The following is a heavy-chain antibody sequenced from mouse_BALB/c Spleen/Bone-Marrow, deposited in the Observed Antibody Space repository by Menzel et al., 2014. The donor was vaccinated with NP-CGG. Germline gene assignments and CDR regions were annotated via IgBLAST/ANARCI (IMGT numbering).Heavy chain of an antibody. J-gene: IGHJ2*03. CDR1: GFTFSSYG. CDR2: INSNGGST. Sequence: EVQLQESGGGLVQPGGSLKLSCAASGFTFSSYGMSWVRQTPDKRLELVATINSNGGSTYYPDSVKGRFTISRDNAKNTLYLQMSSLKSEDTAMYYCARVWYFDYWGQGSSLTGSS. V-gene: IGHV5-6-3*01. CDR3: ARVWYFDY.